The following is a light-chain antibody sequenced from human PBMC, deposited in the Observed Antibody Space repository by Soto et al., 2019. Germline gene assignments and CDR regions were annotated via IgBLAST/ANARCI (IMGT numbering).Light chain of an antibody. Sequence: QSALTQPPSASGSPGQSVTISCSGTSSDVGAFNYVSWYQQHPGKAPKLMIYDVSNRPSGVSNRFSGSKSGNTASLTISGLRAEDEADYYCNSYTSNNTYVFGTGTKLTVL. CDR3: NSYTSNNTYV. CDR2: DVS. V-gene: IGLV2-14*03. CDR1: SSDVGAFNY. J-gene: IGLJ1*01.